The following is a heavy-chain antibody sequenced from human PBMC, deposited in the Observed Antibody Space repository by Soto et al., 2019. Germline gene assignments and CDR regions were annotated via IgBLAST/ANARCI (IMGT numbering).Heavy chain of an antibody. V-gene: IGHV4-59*08. D-gene: IGHD6-19*01. J-gene: IGHJ4*02. CDR2: IYYSGST. CDR3: ARLGYSSGWYDY. Sequence: QVQLQESGPGLVKPSETLSLICTVSGGSISGYYWTWIRQPPGKGLEWIGYIYYSGSTNYNPSLKIRLTISVDTSKNQFSLKLSSVTAADTAVYYCARLGYSSGWYDYWGQGTLVTVSS. CDR1: GGSISGYY.